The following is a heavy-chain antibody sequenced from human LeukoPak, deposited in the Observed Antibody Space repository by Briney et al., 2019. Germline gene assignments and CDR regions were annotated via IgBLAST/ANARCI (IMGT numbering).Heavy chain of an antibody. V-gene: IGHV1-18*01. CDR3: ATFERRRGRLPKRKYGSGIYYLDY. Sequence: ASVKVSCKASGYTFTSYGISWVRQAPGQGLEWMGWISAYNGNTNYAQKLQGRVTMTTDTSTSTAYMELRSLRSDDTAVYYCATFERRRGRLPKRKYGSGIYYLDYWGQEPLVTVFS. CDR1: GYTFTSYG. D-gene: IGHD3-10*01. J-gene: IGHJ4*02. CDR2: ISAYNGNT.